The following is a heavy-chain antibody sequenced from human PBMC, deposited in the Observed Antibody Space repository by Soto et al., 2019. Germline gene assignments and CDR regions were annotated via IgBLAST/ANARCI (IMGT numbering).Heavy chain of an antibody. CDR2: IYRVGTT. CDR1: AFTVSTNY. CDR3: ARSSQYCSAATCFPGAFDI. J-gene: IGHJ3*02. Sequence: GGSLRLSCVASAFTVSTNYMTWVRQAPGKGLEWVSVIYRVGTTYYADSVKGRFTISRDNSRNTLYLQMEGLSAEDTAVYYCARSSQYCSAATCFPGAFDIWGPGTMVTVSS. V-gene: IGHV3-53*01. D-gene: IGHD2-2*01.